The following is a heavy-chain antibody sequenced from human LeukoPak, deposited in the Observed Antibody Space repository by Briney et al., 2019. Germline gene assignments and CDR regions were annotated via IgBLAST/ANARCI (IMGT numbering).Heavy chain of an antibody. J-gene: IGHJ4*02. CDR2: IRGSGGST. V-gene: IGHV3-23*01. CDR1: GFTFSSYA. D-gene: IGHD3-22*01. Sequence: GGSLRLSCAASGFTFSSYAMSWVRQAPGKGLEGVSGIRGSGGSTYYADSVKGRFTISRDNSKNTLYLQMNSLRAEDTAVYYCAKDRLPLSSAYYYLPFDYWGQGTLVTVSS. CDR3: AKDRLPLSSAYYYLPFDY.